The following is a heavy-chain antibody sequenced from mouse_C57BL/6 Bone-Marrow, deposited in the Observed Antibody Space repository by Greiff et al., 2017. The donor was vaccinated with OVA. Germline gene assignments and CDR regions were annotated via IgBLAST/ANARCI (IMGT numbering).Heavy chain of an antibody. Sequence: QVQLQQPGAELVRPGTSVKLSCKASGYTFTSYWMHWVKQRPGQGLEWIGVIDPSDSYTNYNQKFKGKATLTVDTSSSTAYMQLSSLTSEDSAVYYCAEGSSFAMDYWGQGTSVTVSS. D-gene: IGHD1-1*01. CDR3: AEGSSFAMDY. CDR2: IDPSDSYT. V-gene: IGHV1-59*01. CDR1: GYTFTSYW. J-gene: IGHJ4*01.